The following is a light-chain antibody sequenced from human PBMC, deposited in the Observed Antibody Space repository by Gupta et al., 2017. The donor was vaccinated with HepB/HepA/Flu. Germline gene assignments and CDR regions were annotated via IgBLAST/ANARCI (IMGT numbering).Light chain of an antibody. J-gene: IGLJ1*01. CDR1: SSDVGGYNR. V-gene: IGLV2-11*01. Sequence: QSALTQPRSVSGSPGQSVTISCTGTSSDVGGYNRGSWYQQHPGKAPKVMIHDVTERPSGVPNRFSGSKSGTTATLTMSGAEAEDEDYYYCCAYAGTLYVFGAGTRVTVL. CDR2: DVT. CDR3: CAYAGTLYV.